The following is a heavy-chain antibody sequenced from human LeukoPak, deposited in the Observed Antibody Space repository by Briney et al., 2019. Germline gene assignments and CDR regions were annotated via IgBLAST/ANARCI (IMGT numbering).Heavy chain of an antibody. CDR2: IWFDSRNK. CDR1: GFTFSSYG. CDR3: ARDNSWYFDY. J-gene: IGHJ4*02. V-gene: IGHV3-33*01. Sequence: GGSLHSSFAASGFTFSSYGMHWVRKAPARGLEWVTFIWFDSRNKYYVDSVEGRFTVSRDNSQSTLFLQMNSLTAEDTAVYYCARDNSWYFDYWGQGTLVTVSS. D-gene: IGHD2-15*01.